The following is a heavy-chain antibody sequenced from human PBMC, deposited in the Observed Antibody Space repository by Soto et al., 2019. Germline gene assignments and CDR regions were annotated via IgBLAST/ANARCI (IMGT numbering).Heavy chain of an antibody. CDR3: ARGGSSGWYEVFY. V-gene: IGHV3-33*01. Sequence: GGSLRLSCAASGFTFSSYGMHWVRQAPGKGLEWVAVIWYDGSNKYYADSVKGRFTISRDNSKNTLYLQMNSLRAEDTAVYYCARGGSSGWYEVFYWGQGTLVTVSS. CDR2: IWYDGSNK. D-gene: IGHD6-19*01. CDR1: GFTFSSYG. J-gene: IGHJ4*02.